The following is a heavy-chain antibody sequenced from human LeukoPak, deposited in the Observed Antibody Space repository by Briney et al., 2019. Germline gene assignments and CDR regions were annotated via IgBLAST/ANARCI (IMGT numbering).Heavy chain of an antibody. J-gene: IGHJ4*02. Sequence: GGSLRLSCAASGFTFSSFAMSWVRQAPGKGLEWVSSISGSGESTYYADYVKGRFTVSRDNSKNTLNLQLNSLRAEDTAVYYCAKDPIGQSRPYYFDCWGQGTLVTVSS. CDR1: GFTFSSFA. V-gene: IGHV3-23*01. CDR2: ISGSGEST. CDR3: AKDPIGQSRPYYFDC.